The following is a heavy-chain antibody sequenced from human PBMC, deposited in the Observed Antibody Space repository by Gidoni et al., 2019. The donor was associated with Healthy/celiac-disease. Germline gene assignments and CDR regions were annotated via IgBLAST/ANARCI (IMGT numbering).Heavy chain of an antibody. CDR3: ARGRNPPTVTTRRYYYYMDV. CDR2: INHSGST. CDR1: GGSFSGYY. J-gene: IGHJ6*03. Sequence: QVQLQQWGAGLLKPSETLSLTCAVYGGSFSGYYWSWIRQPPGKGLEWIGEINHSGSTNYHPSLKSRVTISVDTSKNQFSLKLSSVTAADTAVYYCARGRNPPTVTTRRYYYYMDVWGKGTTVTVSS. D-gene: IGHD4-17*01. V-gene: IGHV4-34*01.